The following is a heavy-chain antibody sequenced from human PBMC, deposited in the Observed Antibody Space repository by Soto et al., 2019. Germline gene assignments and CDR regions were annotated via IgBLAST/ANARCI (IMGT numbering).Heavy chain of an antibody. CDR3: AGDSGFGSGSSVSHYLDY. V-gene: IGHV3-7*01. J-gene: IGHJ4*01. D-gene: IGHD3-10*01. Sequence: EVQLVESGGDLVQPGGSLRLSCAASGFAFGNYWMSWVRQAPGKGLEWLATIKRDASEKKYVDSVKGRITMSRDNAKNSLYLQMDSLRAEGTAVYYCAGDSGFGSGSSVSHYLDYWGHGTLVSVSS. CDR1: GFAFGNYW. CDR2: IKRDASEK.